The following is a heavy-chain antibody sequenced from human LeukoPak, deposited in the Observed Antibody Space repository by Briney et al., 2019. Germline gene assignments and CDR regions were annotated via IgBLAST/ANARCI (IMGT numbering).Heavy chain of an antibody. Sequence: PGGSLRLSCAASGFTFSSYGMHWVRQAPGKGLEWVSFIRYDGSNKYYADSVKGRFTISRDNSKNSLYLQMNSLRTEDTALYYCAKDSIDLSSSWYPAYYYYYMDVWGKGTTVTVSS. CDR1: GFTFSSYG. D-gene: IGHD6-13*01. V-gene: IGHV3-30*02. CDR3: AKDSIDLSSSWYPAYYYYYMDV. J-gene: IGHJ6*03. CDR2: IRYDGSNK.